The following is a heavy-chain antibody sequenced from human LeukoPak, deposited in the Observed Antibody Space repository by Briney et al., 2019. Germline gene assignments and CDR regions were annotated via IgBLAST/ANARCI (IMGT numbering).Heavy chain of an antibody. J-gene: IGHJ3*01. Sequence: GGSLRLSCAASGFTFSSYAMSWVRQAPGKGLEWVSAISGSGGSTYYADSVKGRFTISRDNSKNTLYLQMNSLRAEDTAVYYCANLQQPAQGQPWGQGTMVTVSS. CDR1: GFTFSSYA. CDR3: ANLQQPAQGQP. CDR2: ISGSGGST. V-gene: IGHV3-23*01. D-gene: IGHD6-13*01.